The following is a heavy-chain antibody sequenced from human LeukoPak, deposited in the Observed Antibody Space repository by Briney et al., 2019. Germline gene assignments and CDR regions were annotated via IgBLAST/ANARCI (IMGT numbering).Heavy chain of an antibody. CDR3: AKTSYYDSSGYFFDPFYY. Sequence: GGSLCPSGAASGSTLSSYAMTWVSQPPGKWRGWVSGIRGIGGSTFYADSGKGRSTTSRANTKNWIYMQMNSLRAEDTAVYYCAKTSYYDSSGYFFDPFYYWGQGTLVTVPP. J-gene: IGHJ4*02. CDR1: GSTLSSYA. CDR2: IRGIGGST. D-gene: IGHD3-22*01. V-gene: IGHV3-23*01.